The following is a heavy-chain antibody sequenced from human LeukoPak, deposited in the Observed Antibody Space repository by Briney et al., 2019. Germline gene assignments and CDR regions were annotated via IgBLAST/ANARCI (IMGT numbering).Heavy chain of an antibody. J-gene: IGHJ4*02. V-gene: IGHV4-31*03. CDR2: IYYSGST. CDR3: ARTRYSYGLYYFDY. D-gene: IGHD5-18*01. Sequence: SQTLSLTCTVSGGSISSGGYYWSWIRQHPGKGLEWLGYIYYSGSTYYNPSLKSRVTISVDTSKNQFSLKLSSVTAADTAVYYCARTRYSYGLYYFDYWGQGTLVTVSS. CDR1: GGSISSGGYY.